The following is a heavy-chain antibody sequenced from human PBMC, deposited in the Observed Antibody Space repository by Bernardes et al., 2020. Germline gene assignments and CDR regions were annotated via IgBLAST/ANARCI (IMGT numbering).Heavy chain of an antibody. J-gene: IGHJ6*03. CDR2: IYYSGST. Sequence: SETLSLTCTVSGGSISSYYWSWIRQPPGKGLEWIGYIYYSGSTNYNPSLKSRVTISVDTSKNQFSLKLSSVTAADTAVYYCARESRITIFGVVTNYYYMDVWGKGTTVTVSS. CDR1: GGSISSYY. V-gene: IGHV4-59*01. D-gene: IGHD3-3*01. CDR3: ARESRITIFGVVTNYYYMDV.